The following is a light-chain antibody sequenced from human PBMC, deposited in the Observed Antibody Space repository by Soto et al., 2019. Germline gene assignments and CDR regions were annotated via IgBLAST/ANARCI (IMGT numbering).Light chain of an antibody. CDR2: RTS. V-gene: IGKV3D-15*01. CDR3: QHYCTDPRS. Sequence: EILRTQTAPTRSVSPKEGATLSCRASQGIGSTLDWYQQKPGKTPRLLIYRTSSRATGIPERFICSGSGTDFTLTIRTLDPEYFEVYYCQHYCTDPRSFAQGTRLEIK. CDR1: QGIGST. J-gene: IGKJ5*01.